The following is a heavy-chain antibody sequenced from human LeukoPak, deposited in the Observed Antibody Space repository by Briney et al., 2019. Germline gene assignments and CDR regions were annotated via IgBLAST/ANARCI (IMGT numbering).Heavy chain of an antibody. J-gene: IGHJ5*02. Sequence: SETLSLTCTVSGGSISSYYWSWIRQPAGKGLEWIGRIYTSGSTNYNPSLKSRVTMSVDTSKNQFSLKLSSVTAADTAVYYCARMGDGIIGTRDWFDPWGQGTLVTVSS. V-gene: IGHV4-4*07. CDR1: GGSISSYY. CDR3: ARMGDGIIGTRDWFDP. D-gene: IGHD1-7*01. CDR2: IYTSGST.